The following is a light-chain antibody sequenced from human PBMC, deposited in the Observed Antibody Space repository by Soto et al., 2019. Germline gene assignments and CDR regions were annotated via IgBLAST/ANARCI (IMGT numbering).Light chain of an antibody. Sequence: EILLTQSPDTLSLSTGERATLSCRAAQSVGTRLAWYQHKTGQAPRLLTSGASSRATGIPDRFTGSGPETSFTLTISRLEPEDFALYYCQHYQSGHPITFGQGTRLEIK. CDR3: QHYQSGHPIT. CDR1: QSVGTR. V-gene: IGKV3-20*01. CDR2: GAS. J-gene: IGKJ5*01.